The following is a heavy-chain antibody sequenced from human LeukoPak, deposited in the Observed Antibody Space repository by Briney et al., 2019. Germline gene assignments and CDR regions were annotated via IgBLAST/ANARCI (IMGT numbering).Heavy chain of an antibody. J-gene: IGHJ4*02. D-gene: IGHD4/OR15-4a*01. Sequence: ASVKVSCKASGYNFNTYYIHWLRRAPGQRFEWLGWNDPKSGATKYEHFQGRVTMTWDTSSTTAYMKLNWLTSDDTAVYYCAWGKPYDDYGFSPELRYWDQGTLVTVSS. CDR1: GYNFNTYY. V-gene: IGHV1-2*02. CDR3: AWGKPYDDYGFSPELRY. CDR2: NDPKSGAT.